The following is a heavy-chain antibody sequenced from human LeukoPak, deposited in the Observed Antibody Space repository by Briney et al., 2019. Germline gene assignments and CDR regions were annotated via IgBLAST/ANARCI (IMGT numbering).Heavy chain of an antibody. J-gene: IGHJ3*02. Sequence: ASVKVSCKASGYTFTSYGISWVRQAPGQGLEWMGWISAYNGNTNYAQKLQGRVTMTTDTSTSTAYMELRSLRSDDTAVYYCARGGLRSYRFSFYAFDIWGQGTMVTVSS. V-gene: IGHV1-18*01. CDR1: GYTFTSYG. CDR3: ARGGLRSYRFSFYAFDI. D-gene: IGHD1-26*01. CDR2: ISAYNGNT.